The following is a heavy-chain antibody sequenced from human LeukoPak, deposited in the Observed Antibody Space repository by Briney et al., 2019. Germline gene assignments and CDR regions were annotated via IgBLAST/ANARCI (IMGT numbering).Heavy chain of an antibody. J-gene: IGHJ5*02. CDR1: GFTFSSYG. D-gene: IGHD3-10*01. Sequence: GGSLRLSCAASGFTFSSYGMHWVRQAPGKGLEWVAFIRYDGSNKYYADSVKGRFTISRDNSKNTLYLQMNSLRAEDTAVYYCAKDMVRGVKEPDNWFDPWGQGTLVTVSS. CDR3: AKDMVRGVKEPDNWFDP. CDR2: IRYDGSNK. V-gene: IGHV3-30*02.